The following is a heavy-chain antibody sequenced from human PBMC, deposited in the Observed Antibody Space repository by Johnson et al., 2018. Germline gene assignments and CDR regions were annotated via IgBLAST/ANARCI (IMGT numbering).Heavy chain of an antibody. D-gene: IGHD3-3*01. V-gene: IGHV4-59*01. CDR1: GGAINSNY. CDR3: ARHVFGSFAPFAI. CDR2: IHDSGST. Sequence: QVQLQESGPGLVKPSETLTLTCNVSGGAINSNYWSWIRQTPGKGLELIGYIHDSGSTKYNPSLRSRVTISVDTSKRPFSRGLSSVTAADTAMDYCARHVFGSFAPFAIGGPGTMVTFSS. J-gene: IGHJ3*02.